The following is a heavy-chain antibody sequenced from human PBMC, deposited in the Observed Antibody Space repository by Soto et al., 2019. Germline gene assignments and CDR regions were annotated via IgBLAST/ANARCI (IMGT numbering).Heavy chain of an antibody. CDR1: RFTFSSYA. J-gene: IGHJ4*02. V-gene: IGHV3-30-3*01. Sequence: GGSVRLSCAASRFTFSSYAMHWVRQAPGKVLQWVAVISYDGSNKYYADSVKGRFTISRDNSKNTLYLQMNSLRAEDTAVYYYARVTYYYGSGRYWAYLDYLGQGTLGTAST. CDR2: ISYDGSNK. CDR3: ARVTYYYGSGRYWAYLDY. D-gene: IGHD3-10*01.